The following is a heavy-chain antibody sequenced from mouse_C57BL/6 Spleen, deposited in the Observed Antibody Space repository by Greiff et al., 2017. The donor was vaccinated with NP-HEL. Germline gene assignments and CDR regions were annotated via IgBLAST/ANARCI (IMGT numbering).Heavy chain of an antibody. J-gene: IGHJ3*01. CDR3: ARSLYGNYLFAY. CDR1: GYAFSSYW. CDR2: IYPGDGDT. Sequence: VQLQQSGAELVKPGASVKISCKASGYAFSSYWMNWVKQRPGKGLEWIGQIYPGDGDTNYNGKFKGKATLTADKSSSTVYMQLSSLTSEDSAVYCCARSLYGNYLFAYWGQGTLVTVSA. V-gene: IGHV1-80*01. D-gene: IGHD2-1*01.